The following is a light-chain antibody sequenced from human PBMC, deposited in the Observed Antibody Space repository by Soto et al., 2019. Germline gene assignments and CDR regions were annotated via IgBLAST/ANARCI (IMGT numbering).Light chain of an antibody. J-gene: IGLJ2*01. Sequence: QSVLTQPASVSGSPGQSITISCTGTSGDIGGYNYVSWYQQHPGKAPNLMIYEVSNRPSGVSDRFSGSKSGNTASLTISGLPSEDEADYYCGSYTSSTAVIFGGGTKLTVL. CDR2: EVS. CDR3: GSYTSSTAVI. CDR1: SGDIGGYNY. V-gene: IGLV2-14*01.